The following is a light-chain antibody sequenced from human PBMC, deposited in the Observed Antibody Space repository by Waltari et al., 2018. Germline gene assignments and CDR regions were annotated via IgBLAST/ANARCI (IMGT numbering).Light chain of an antibody. CDR3: NSYTTSRSFWV. CDR1: SSDVGGYTH. Sequence: QSALTQPASVSGSPGQSITITCTGTSSDVGGYTHVSWYQQHPGKVPKLVIYEVSNRPSGVSNRLSGYKSGNTACLTISGLQAEDEADYYCNSYTTSRSFWVFGGGTKLTVL. J-gene: IGLJ3*02. V-gene: IGLV2-14*03. CDR2: EVS.